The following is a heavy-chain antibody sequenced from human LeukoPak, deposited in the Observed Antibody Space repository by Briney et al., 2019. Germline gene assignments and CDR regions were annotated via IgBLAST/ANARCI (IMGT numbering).Heavy chain of an antibody. CDR1: GFTFSSYA. CDR3: AKDPAGTGPGIDY. J-gene: IGHJ4*02. Sequence: GGSLRLSCAASGFTFSSYAMSWVRQAPGKGLEWVSAISGSGGSTYYADPVKGRFTTSRDNSKNTLYLQMNSLRAEDTAVYYCAKDPAGTGPGIDYWGQGTLVTVSS. CDR2: ISGSGGST. V-gene: IGHV3-23*01. D-gene: IGHD6-13*01.